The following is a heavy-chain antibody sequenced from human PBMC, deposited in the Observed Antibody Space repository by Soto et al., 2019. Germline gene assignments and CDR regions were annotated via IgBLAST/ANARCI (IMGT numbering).Heavy chain of an antibody. CDR2: ISTDNGDT. D-gene: IGHD3-9*01. CDR1: GYTFPNFG. Sequence: ASVKVSCKASGYTFPNFGISWVRQAPGQGLEWLGWISTDNGDTKYAQKIQARVTLTTDTATTTVYMELTSLRPDDTAVYYCTRDAKYLAILTGYLVNDHWGRG. J-gene: IGHJ4*02. V-gene: IGHV1-18*04. CDR3: TRDAKYLAILTGYLVNDH.